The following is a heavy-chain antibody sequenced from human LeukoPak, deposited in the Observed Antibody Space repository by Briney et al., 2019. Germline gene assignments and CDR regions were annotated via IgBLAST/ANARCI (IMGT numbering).Heavy chain of an antibody. Sequence: GGSLRLSCVGSGLSVREFEMNLVRQAPGKGLEWVAHIRADGTTKWYADSVRGRVNIARDNARNSLFLQMNSPRAEDTATYYCSRRFRDWGQGILVTVSS. CDR3: SRRFRD. D-gene: IGHD5-24*01. J-gene: IGHJ4*02. V-gene: IGHV3-48*03. CDR2: IRADGTTK. CDR1: GLSVREFE.